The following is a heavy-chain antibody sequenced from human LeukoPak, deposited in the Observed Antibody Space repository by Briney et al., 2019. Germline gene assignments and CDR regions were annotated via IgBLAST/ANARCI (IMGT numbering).Heavy chain of an antibody. J-gene: IGHJ4*02. CDR3: ARGGYCSGGSCYQIADY. CDR2: NYHSGST. D-gene: IGHD2-15*01. V-gene: IGHV4-31*01. Sequence: SQTLSLTCTVSGGSISSGGYYWIWIRQHPGKGLEWIGYNYHSGSTYYNPSLKSLVTVSVDTSKHQFSLKLSSVTAAETAVYYCARGGYCSGGSCYQIADYWGQGTLVTVSS. CDR1: GGSISSGGYY.